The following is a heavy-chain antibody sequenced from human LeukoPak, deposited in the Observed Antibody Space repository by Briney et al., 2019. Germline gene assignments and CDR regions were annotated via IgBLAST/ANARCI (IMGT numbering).Heavy chain of an antibody. D-gene: IGHD3-10*01. CDR2: ISGSGGST. Sequence: GGPLRLSCAASGFTFSSYAMSWVRQAPGKGLEWVSGISGSGGSTYYADSVKGRFTISRDNSKNTLYLQMNSLRAEDTAVYYCAKDGVTMVRGVISRSDYWGQGTLVTVSS. V-gene: IGHV3-23*01. CDR1: GFTFSSYA. CDR3: AKDGVTMVRGVISRSDY. J-gene: IGHJ4*02.